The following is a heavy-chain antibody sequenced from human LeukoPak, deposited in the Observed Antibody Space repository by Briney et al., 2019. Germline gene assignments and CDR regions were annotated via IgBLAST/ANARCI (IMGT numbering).Heavy chain of an antibody. D-gene: IGHD5-18*01. CDR2: ISGSGGST. CDR3: AKDEDPYNVDTSFDY. V-gene: IGHV3-23*01. Sequence: PGGSLRLSCAASGFTISSYAMSWVRQAPGKGLEWVSAISGSGGSTYYADSVKGRFTISRDNSKNTLYLQMNSLRAEDTAVYYCAKDEDPYNVDTSFDYWGQGTLVTVSS. J-gene: IGHJ4*02. CDR1: GFTISSYA.